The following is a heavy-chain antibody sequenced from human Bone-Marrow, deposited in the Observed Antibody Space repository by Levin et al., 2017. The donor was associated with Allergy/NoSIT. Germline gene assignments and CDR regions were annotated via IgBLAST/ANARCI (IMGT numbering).Heavy chain of an antibody. J-gene: IGHJ4*02. V-gene: IGHV4-38-2*02. CDR3: ARGDVEGYYDSSLNFDY. CDR2: IYHSGST. Sequence: SETLSLTCTVSGYSISSGYYWGWIRQPPGKGLEWIGSIYHSGSTYYNPSLKSRVTISVDTSKNQFSLKLSSVTAADTAVYYCARGDVEGYYDSSLNFDYWGQGTLVTVSS. D-gene: IGHD3-22*01. CDR1: GYSISSGYY.